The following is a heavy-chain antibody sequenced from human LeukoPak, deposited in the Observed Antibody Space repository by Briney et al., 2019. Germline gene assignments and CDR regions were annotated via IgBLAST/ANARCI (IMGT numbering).Heavy chain of an antibody. CDR3: ARDWNGDYCFED. D-gene: IGHD4-17*01. CDR1: GFSVSDKY. CDR2: IYSSGDT. V-gene: IGHV3-53*05. Sequence: PGGSLRLSCAASGFSVSDKYMSWVRQAPGKGLEWVSVIYSSGDTYYADSVKGRFTISRDNSKNTLYLQMNSLRAEDTAVYHCARDWNGDYCFEDWGRGTLVTVSS. J-gene: IGHJ4*02.